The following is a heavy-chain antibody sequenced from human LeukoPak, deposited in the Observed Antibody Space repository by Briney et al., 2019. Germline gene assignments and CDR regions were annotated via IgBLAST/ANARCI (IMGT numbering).Heavy chain of an antibody. V-gene: IGHV1-69*13. Sequence: SVKVSCKASGGTFSSYALRWVRQAPGQGLEWMGGIIPFFGTPNYAQRFQDRVTISADESTSTFYMELRSLRSEDTAVYYCARPKTYYYEDTDLKVWVRGPLDYWGQGTLVTVSS. J-gene: IGHJ4*02. CDR3: ARPKTYYYEDTDLKVWVRGPLDY. CDR1: GGTFSSYA. D-gene: IGHD3-16*01. CDR2: IIPFFGTP.